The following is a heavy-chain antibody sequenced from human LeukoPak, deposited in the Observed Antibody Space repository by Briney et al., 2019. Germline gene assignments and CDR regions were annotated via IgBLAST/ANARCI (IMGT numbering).Heavy chain of an antibody. CDR1: GFPFSNYW. J-gene: IGHJ3*02. CDR2: IYPGDSNT. Sequence: GGALEISCNASGFPFSNYWVGWVRQVPGKGLEWMGIIYPGDSNTRYSPSFEGQVLISADKSISTVYLHWGSLKASDTAMYFCARRGSLTSDAVDIWGQGTLVSV. CDR3: ARRGSLTSDAVDI. D-gene: IGHD3-9*01. V-gene: IGHV5-51*01.